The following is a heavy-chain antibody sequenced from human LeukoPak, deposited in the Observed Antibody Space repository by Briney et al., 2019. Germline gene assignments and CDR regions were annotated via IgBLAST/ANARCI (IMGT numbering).Heavy chain of an antibody. D-gene: IGHD5-12*01. CDR2: IWFDGSIK. CDR3: ARTPSTHLWIDY. J-gene: IGHJ4*02. CDR1: GFTYSRYG. Sequence: GGSLRLSCAASGFTYSRYGMNWVRQAPGKGLEWVAVIWFDGSIKYYADPVKGRFTISRDNSKDTAYLEMNSLRAEDTAIYYCARTPSTHLWIDYWGQGTLVTVSS. V-gene: IGHV3-33*01.